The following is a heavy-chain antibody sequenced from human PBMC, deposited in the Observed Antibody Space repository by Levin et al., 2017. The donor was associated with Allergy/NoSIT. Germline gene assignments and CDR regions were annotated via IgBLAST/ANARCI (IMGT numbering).Heavy chain of an antibody. V-gene: IGHV3-23*01. CDR1: GFTFSSYA. Sequence: GGSLRLSCAASGFTFSSYAMSWVRQAPGKGLEWVSAISGSGGSTYYADSVKGRFTISRDNSKNTLYLQMNSLRAEDTAVYYCAKGIVVVPAALMDVWGQGTTVTVSS. D-gene: IGHD2-2*01. CDR2: ISGSGGST. CDR3: AKGIVVVPAALMDV. J-gene: IGHJ6*02.